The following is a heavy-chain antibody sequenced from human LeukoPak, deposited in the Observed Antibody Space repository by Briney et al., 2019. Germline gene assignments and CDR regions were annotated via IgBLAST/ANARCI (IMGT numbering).Heavy chain of an antibody. CDR2: INHSGST. V-gene: IGHV4-34*01. D-gene: IGHD6-13*01. CDR1: GGSFSGYY. Sequence: PSETLSLPCAVYGGSFSGYYWSWIRQPPGKGLEWIGEINHSGSTNYNPSLKSRVTISVDTSKNQFSLKLSSVTAADTAVYYCARGYSSSWYSVWGKGTTVTVSS. J-gene: IGHJ6*04. CDR3: ARGYSSSWYSV.